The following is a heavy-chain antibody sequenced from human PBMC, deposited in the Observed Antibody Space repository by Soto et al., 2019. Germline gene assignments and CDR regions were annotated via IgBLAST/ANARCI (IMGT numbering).Heavy chain of an antibody. Sequence: QVQLVQSGETVKEPGASMKVSCAASGYTFTRHGFSWVRQAPGQGLEWMGWISVVNGNTKFAERFPGRLTLTTDKSTTTAHMELRSLTSDDTATYYCVRDTGPYNYHYDAFDLWGQGTVVTVSS. J-gene: IGHJ3*01. CDR3: VRDTGPYNYHYDAFDL. CDR1: GYTFTRHG. V-gene: IGHV1-18*04. D-gene: IGHD1-20*01. CDR2: ISVVNGNT.